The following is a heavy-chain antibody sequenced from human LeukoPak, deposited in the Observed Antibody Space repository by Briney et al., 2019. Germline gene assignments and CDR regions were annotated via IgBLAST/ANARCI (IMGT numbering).Heavy chain of an antibody. CDR3: ASSWTTSFTFGY. CDR2: ISSSSSYI. D-gene: IGHD3-16*01. CDR1: GFTFSSYS. Sequence: GGSLRLSCAVSGFTFSSYSMNWVRQAPGKGLEWVSSISSSSSYIYYADSVKGRFTISRDNAKNSLYLQMNSLRAEDTAVYYCASSWTTSFTFGYWGQGTLVTVSS. V-gene: IGHV3-21*01. J-gene: IGHJ4*02.